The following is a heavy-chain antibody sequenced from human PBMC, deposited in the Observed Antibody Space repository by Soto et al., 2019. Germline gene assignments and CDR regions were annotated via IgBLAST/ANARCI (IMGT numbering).Heavy chain of an antibody. V-gene: IGHV3-15*07. CDR3: TTDDGDYVWGSYRVAPY. J-gene: IGHJ4*02. CDR2: IKSKTDGGTT. CDR1: GFTFSNAW. Sequence: GSLRLSCAASGFTFSNAWMNWVRQAPGKGLEWVGRIKSKTDGGTTDYAAPVKGRFTISRDDSKNTLYLQMNSLKTEDTAVYYCTTDDGDYVWGSYRVAPYWGQGTLVTVSS. D-gene: IGHD3-16*02.